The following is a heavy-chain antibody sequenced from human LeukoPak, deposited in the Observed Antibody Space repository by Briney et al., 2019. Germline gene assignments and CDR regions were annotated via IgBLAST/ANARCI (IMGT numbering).Heavy chain of an antibody. V-gene: IGHV3-21*01. CDR2: ISSVSGYI. J-gene: IGHJ3*02. D-gene: IGHD1/OR15-1a*01. CDR3: ARDRSGSNWDKGRPDTFDI. CDR1: GFTFSSYS. Sequence: GGSLRLSCAASGFTFSSYSMNWVRQAPGEGLEWVSSISSVSGYIYYVDSVKGRSTISRDNAKNSLYLQMNSLRAEDTAVYYCARDRSGSNWDKGRPDTFDIWGQGTMVTVSS.